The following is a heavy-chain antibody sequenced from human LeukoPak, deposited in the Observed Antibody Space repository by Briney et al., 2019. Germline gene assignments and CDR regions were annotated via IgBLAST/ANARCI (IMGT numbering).Heavy chain of an antibody. D-gene: IGHD3-3*01. CDR1: GGSISSYY. V-gene: IGHV4-59*01. CDR3: ARVSGFWSGYPNWFDP. J-gene: IGHJ5*02. CDR2: IYYSGST. Sequence: SETPSLTCTVSGGSISSYYWSWIRQPPGKGLEWIGYIYYSGSTNYNPSLKSRVTISVDTSKNQFSLKLSSVTAADTAVYYCARVSGFWSGYPNWFDPWGQGTLVTVSS.